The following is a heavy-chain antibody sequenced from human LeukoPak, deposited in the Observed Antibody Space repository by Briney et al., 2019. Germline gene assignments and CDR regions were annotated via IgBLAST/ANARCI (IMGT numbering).Heavy chain of an antibody. V-gene: IGHV4-30-2*01. CDR1: GGSISSGGYS. Sequence: SETLSLTCAVSGGSISSGGYSWSWIRQPPGKGLEWIGYIYHSGSTYYNPSLKSRVTISVDRSKNQFSLKLSSVTAADTAVYYCARGLSSSSWYFDLWGRGTQVIVSS. D-gene: IGHD6-13*01. J-gene: IGHJ2*01. CDR2: IYHSGST. CDR3: ARGLSSSSWYFDL.